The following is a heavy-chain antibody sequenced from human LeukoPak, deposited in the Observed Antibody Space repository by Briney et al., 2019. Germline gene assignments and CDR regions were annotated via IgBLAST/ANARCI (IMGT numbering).Heavy chain of an antibody. D-gene: IGHD3-10*01. J-gene: IGHJ4*02. CDR1: GYTFTSYD. Sequence: GASVKVSCKASGYTFTSYDINWVRQATGQGLEWMGWMNPNSGNTGYAQKFQGRVTMTRNTSISTAYMELSSLRSEDTAVYYCARGKATRYVLLWFGEHDYWGQGTLVTVSS. V-gene: IGHV1-8*01. CDR2: MNPNSGNT. CDR3: ARGKATRYVLLWFGEHDY.